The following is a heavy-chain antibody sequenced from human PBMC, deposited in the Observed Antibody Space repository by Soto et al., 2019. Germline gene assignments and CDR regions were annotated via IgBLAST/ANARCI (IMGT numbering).Heavy chain of an antibody. CDR2: INHSGST. CDR1: GGSFSAYY. D-gene: IGHD3-16*02. V-gene: IGHV4-34*01. CDR3: ARARGIYDYVWGSYRLDAFDI. J-gene: IGHJ3*02. Sequence: TSETLSLRYAVYGGSFSAYYWSLIRQPLGKGLEWIGEINHSGSTNYNPSLKSRVTISVDTSKNQFSLKLSSVTAADTAVYYCARARGIYDYVWGSYRLDAFDIWGQGTMVT.